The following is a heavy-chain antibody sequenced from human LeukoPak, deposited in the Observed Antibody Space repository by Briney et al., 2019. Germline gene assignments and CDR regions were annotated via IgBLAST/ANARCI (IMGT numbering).Heavy chain of an antibody. CDR2: IYHSGST. CDR3: ARTVDYGGNPSGFDY. Sequence: SETLSLTCTVSGYSIGSGYYWGWIRQPPGKGLEWIGGIYHSGSTYYNPSLKSRVTISVDTSKNQFSLKLSSVTAADTAVYYCARTVDYGGNPSGFDYWGQGTLVTVSS. D-gene: IGHD4-23*01. CDR1: GYSIGSGYY. J-gene: IGHJ4*02. V-gene: IGHV4-38-2*02.